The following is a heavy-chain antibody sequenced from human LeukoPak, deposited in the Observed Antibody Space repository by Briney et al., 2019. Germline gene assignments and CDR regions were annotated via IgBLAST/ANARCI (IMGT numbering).Heavy chain of an antibody. D-gene: IGHD6-13*01. CDR2: IYTSGST. V-gene: IGHV4-61*02. Sequence: SETQSLXCTVSGGSISSGSYYWSWIRQPAEKGLECIGRIYTSGSTNYNPSLKSRVTISVDTSKNQFSLKLSSVTAADTAVYYCASPPAGYSSSWYGNWGQGTLVTVSS. J-gene: IGHJ4*02. CDR3: ASPPAGYSSSWYGN. CDR1: GGSISSGSYY.